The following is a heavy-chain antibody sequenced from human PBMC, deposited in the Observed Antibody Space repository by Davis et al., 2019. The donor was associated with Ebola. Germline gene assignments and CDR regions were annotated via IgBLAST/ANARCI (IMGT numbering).Heavy chain of an antibody. J-gene: IGHJ6*02. CDR3: AGGAMTTVTTSTYGMDV. D-gene: IGHD4-11*01. CDR1: GGPISSYY. Sequence: MPSETLSLTCSASGGPISSYYWSWIRQPPGKGLEWMGSIYYRGSTNYNPSLKSQVTISVDTSKNQFSLKLSFVTAADTAVYYCAGGAMTTVTTSTYGMDVWGQGTTVTVSS. V-gene: IGHV4-59*01. CDR2: IYYRGST.